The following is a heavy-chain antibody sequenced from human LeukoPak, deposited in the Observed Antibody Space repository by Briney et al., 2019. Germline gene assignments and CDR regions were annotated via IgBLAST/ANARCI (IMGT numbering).Heavy chain of an antibody. J-gene: IGHJ5*02. CDR2: IRPNSGGT. V-gene: IGHV1-2*02. Sequence: GASVKVSCKASGYTFGAYYMYWVRQAPGQGLEWMGWIRPNSGGTNYTQKFQGRVTMTRDTSISTAYMELSRLRSDDTAVYYCARPLVSYCGGDCWGFDPWGQGTLVTVSS. CDR1: GYTFGAYY. D-gene: IGHD2-21*02. CDR3: ARPLVSYCGGDCWGFDP.